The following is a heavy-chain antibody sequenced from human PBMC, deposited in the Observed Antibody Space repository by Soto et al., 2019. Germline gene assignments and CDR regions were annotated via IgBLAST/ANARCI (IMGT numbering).Heavy chain of an antibody. D-gene: IGHD3-22*01. V-gene: IGHV3-48*02. Sequence: GGSLRLSCAASGFTFSSYSMSWVRQAPGEGLEWVSYVSISSSTIYYADSVKGRFTTSRDNAKNSLYLQMNSLRDEDTAVYYCARSNYYDSSGYYKPIYYFDYWGQGTLVTVSS. J-gene: IGHJ4*02. CDR1: GFTFSSYS. CDR2: VSISSSTI. CDR3: ARSNYYDSSGYYKPIYYFDY.